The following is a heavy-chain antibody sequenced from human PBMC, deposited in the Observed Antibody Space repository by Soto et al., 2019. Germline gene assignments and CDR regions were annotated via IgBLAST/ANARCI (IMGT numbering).Heavy chain of an antibody. Sequence: SETLSLTCTVSGGSISSYYWSWIRQPPGKGLEWIGYIYYSGSTNYNPSLKSRVTISVDTSKNQFSLKLSSVTAADTAVYYCARHEGRYDILTGFLLGGVDYWGQGTLVTVSS. CDR1: GGSISSYY. V-gene: IGHV4-59*08. CDR2: IYYSGST. CDR3: ARHEGRYDILTGFLLGGVDY. D-gene: IGHD3-9*01. J-gene: IGHJ4*02.